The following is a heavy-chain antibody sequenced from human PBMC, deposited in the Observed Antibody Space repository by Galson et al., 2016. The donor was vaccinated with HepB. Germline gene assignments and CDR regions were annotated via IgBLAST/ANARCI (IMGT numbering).Heavy chain of an antibody. CDR1: GFIFSDYY. Sequence: SLRLSCATSGFIFSDYYMDWVRQAPGKGLEWISYISSSSNTIHYADSVKGRFTVSRDYAKNSLYLQMNSLRAEDTAVYYCARDSSSGYVIDAFDIWGQGTMVTVSS. J-gene: IGHJ3*02. V-gene: IGHV3-11*04. CDR3: ARDSSSGYVIDAFDI. D-gene: IGHD5-12*01. CDR2: ISSSSNTI.